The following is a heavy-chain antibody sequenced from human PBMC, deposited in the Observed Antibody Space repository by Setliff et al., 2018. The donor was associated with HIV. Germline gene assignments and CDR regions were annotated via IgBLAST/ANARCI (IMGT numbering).Heavy chain of an antibody. CDR3: ARDLWGQWLAPAGFDP. CDR2: ISTYDGNT. V-gene: IGHV1-18*01. J-gene: IGHJ5*02. D-gene: IGHD6-19*01. CDR1: GYTFTSYG. Sequence: GASVKVSCKASGYTFTSYGISWVRQAPGQGLEWMGWISTYDGNTNYAQNLQGRVTMTTDTSTSTAYMELRSLRSDDTAVYYCARDLWGQWLAPAGFDPWGQGTLVTVSS.